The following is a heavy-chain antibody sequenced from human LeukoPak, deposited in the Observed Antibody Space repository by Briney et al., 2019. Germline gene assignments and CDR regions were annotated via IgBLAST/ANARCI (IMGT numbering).Heavy chain of an antibody. J-gene: IGHJ3*02. V-gene: IGHV3-23*01. D-gene: IGHD4-23*01. CDR1: GFTFSSYG. CDR2: ISGSGGST. Sequence: GGSLSLSCAASGFTFSSYGMSWVRQAPGKGLEWVSAISGSGGSTYYADSVKRRFTISRDNSKNPLSLHTNSLRAEDTAVYSCAKGRDFGGNFSPLFDIWGQGTVVTVSS. CDR3: AKGRDFGGNFSPLFDI.